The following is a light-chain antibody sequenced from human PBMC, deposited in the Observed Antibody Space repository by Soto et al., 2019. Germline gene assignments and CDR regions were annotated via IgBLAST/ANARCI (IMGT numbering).Light chain of an antibody. CDR3: QQSYSTPPNT. J-gene: IGKJ2*01. CDR2: AAS. CDR1: QSISSY. V-gene: IGKV1-39*01. Sequence: DIQMTQSPSSLSASVGDIFTITCRASQSISSYLNWYQQKPGKAPKLLIYAASSLQSGVPSRFSGSGSGTDFTLTISSLQPEDFATYYCQQSYSTPPNTFGQGTKVDIK.